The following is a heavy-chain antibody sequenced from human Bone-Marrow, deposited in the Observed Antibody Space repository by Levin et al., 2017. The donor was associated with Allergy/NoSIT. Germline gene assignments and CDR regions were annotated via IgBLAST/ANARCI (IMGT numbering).Heavy chain of an antibody. Sequence: GSLRLSCTVSGFTFSIYSINWVRQAPGKGLEWVSSISSSGSDMYYVDSVKGRFTISRDNAKNSLTLQMNSLRAEDTAVYYCARGIIGDVRVAHKEAFDIWGQGTMVSVS. D-gene: IGHD2-8*02. CDR3: ARGIIGDVRVAHKEAFDI. CDR1: GFTFSIYS. J-gene: IGHJ3*02. CDR2: ISSSGSDM. V-gene: IGHV3-21*01.